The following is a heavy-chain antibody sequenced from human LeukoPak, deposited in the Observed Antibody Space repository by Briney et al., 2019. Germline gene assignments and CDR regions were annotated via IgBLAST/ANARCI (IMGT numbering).Heavy chain of an antibody. D-gene: IGHD5-24*01. Sequence: SQTLSLTCTVSGGSISSGGYYWSWIRQHPGKGLEWIGYIYYSGSTYYNPSLKSRVTISVDTSKNQFSLKLSSVTAADTAVYYCARDRYGDGFAHLDYWGQGALVTVSS. CDR3: ARDRYGDGFAHLDY. CDR2: IYYSGST. CDR1: GGSISSGGYY. V-gene: IGHV4-31*03. J-gene: IGHJ4*02.